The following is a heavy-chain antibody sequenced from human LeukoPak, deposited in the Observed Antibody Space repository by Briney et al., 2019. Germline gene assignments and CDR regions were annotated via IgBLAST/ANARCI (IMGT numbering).Heavy chain of an antibody. J-gene: IGHJ1*01. CDR2: IRYDGSNK. D-gene: IGHD4-17*01. CDR3: AKDLTAYDYGDYVGYFQH. V-gene: IGHV3-30*02. CDR1: GFTFSSYG. Sequence: PGGSLRLSCAASGFTFSSYGMHWVRQAPGKGLEWVAFIRYDGSNKYYADSVKGRFTISRDNSKNTLYLQMNSLRAEDTAVYYCAKDLTAYDYGDYVGYFQHWGQGTLVTVSS.